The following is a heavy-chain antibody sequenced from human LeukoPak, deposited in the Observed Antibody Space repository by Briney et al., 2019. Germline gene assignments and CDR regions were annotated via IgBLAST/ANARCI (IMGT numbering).Heavy chain of an antibody. CDR1: GFTFSDYT. V-gene: IGHV3-21*01. D-gene: IGHD3-10*01. Sequence: GGSLRLSCAASGFTFSDYTMNWVRQAPGKGLEWVSSIRRSGLYTYYADSVKGRFTISRDNAKNSLYLQMNSLTAEDTAVYYCARASSIDYWGQGTLVTVSS. CDR3: ARASSIDY. J-gene: IGHJ4*02. CDR2: IRRSGLYT.